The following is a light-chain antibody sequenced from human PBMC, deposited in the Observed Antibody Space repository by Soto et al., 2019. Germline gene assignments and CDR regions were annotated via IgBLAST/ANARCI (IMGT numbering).Light chain of an antibody. CDR1: QSVSSSY. CDR2: GAS. V-gene: IGKV3-20*01. J-gene: IGKJ2*01. Sequence: EIVLTQSPGTLSLSPGKRATLSCRASQSVSSSYLAWYQHKPGQAPRLLIYGASSMATGIPDRFSGSGSVTDFTLTISRLEPEDFAVYYCQQYGSSPHPFGQGTQLEIK. CDR3: QQYGSSPHP.